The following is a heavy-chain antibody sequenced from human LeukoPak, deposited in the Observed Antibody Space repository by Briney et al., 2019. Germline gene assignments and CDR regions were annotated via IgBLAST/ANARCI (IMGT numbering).Heavy chain of an antibody. Sequence: ASVKVSCKASGGTFSSYAISWVRQAPGQGLEWMGGIIPIFGTANYAQKFQGRVTITADESTSTAYMELSSLRPEDTAVYYCARELHCSSTSCYNSYYYGMDVWGQGTTVTVSS. CDR3: ARELHCSSTSCYNSYYYGMDV. CDR1: GGTFSSYA. CDR2: IIPIFGTA. D-gene: IGHD2-2*02. J-gene: IGHJ6*02. V-gene: IGHV1-69*13.